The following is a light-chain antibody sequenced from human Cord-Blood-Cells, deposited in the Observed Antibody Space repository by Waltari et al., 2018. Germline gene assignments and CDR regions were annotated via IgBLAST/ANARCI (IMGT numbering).Light chain of an antibody. J-gene: IGKJ2*01. CDR1: RDITNY. CDR3: QQYDNLPT. CDR2: YAS. V-gene: IGKV1-33*01. Sequence: DIQMTKSPSSLSASVGDTVTITCQASRDITNYLNWYQKKPGKDPKLLIYYASNLDTGGPSRFSGSGSGTDFTCTISSLQSEDIATYYCQQYDNLPTFGQGTKLEIK.